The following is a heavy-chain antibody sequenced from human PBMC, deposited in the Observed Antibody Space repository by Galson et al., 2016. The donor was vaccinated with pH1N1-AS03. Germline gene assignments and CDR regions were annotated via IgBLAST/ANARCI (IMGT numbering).Heavy chain of an antibody. CDR2: ICNSGST. CDR3: AKMRSTTGNDY. CDR1: GGSFSSHC. Sequence: ETLSLTCTVSGGSFSSHCWSWIRQPPGKGLEWIGYICNSGSTDYTPSLESRVTISIDTSKSQFSLRLGSVTAADTAVYYCAKMRSTTGNDYWGQGTLVTVSS. D-gene: IGHD1-1*01. J-gene: IGHJ4*02. V-gene: IGHV4-59*11.